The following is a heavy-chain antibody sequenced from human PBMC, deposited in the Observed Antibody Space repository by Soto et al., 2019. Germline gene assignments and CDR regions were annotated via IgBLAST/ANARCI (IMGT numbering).Heavy chain of an antibody. V-gene: IGHV1-69*12. CDR3: ARVALRHRIDCSGGSCYPYYFDY. J-gene: IGHJ4*02. CDR2: IIPIFGTA. CDR1: GGTFSSYA. Sequence: QVQLVQSGAEVKKPGSSVKVSCKASGGTFSSYAISWVRQAPGQGLEWMGGIIPIFGTANYAQKFQGRVTITADESTSTAYMELSSLRSEDTAVYYCARVALRHRIDCSGGSCYPYYFDYWGQGTLVTVSS. D-gene: IGHD2-15*01.